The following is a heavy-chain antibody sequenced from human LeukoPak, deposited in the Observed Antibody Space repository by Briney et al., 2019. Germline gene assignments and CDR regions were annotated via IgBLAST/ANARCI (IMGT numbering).Heavy chain of an antibody. D-gene: IGHD6-19*01. Sequence: GGSLRLSCAASGFTFSSYAMSWVRQAPGKGLEWVSPISGSGSSTYYADSVKGRFTISRDNSKYTLYLQMNSLRAEDTAVYYCAKGVAVASPYYFDYWGQGTLVTVSS. V-gene: IGHV3-23*01. J-gene: IGHJ4*02. CDR3: AKGVAVASPYYFDY. CDR2: ISGSGSST. CDR1: GFTFSSYA.